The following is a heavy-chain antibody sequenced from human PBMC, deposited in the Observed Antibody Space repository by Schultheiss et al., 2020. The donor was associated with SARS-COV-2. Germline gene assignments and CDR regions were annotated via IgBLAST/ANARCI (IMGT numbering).Heavy chain of an antibody. CDR3: ARELEYSSSQTDY. Sequence: GGSLRLSCAASGFTFSGSAMHWVRQAPGKGLEWVAVIYSGGSTYYADSVKGRFTISRDNSKNTLYLQMNSLRAEDTAVYYCARELEYSSSQTDYWGQGTLVTVSS. CDR2: IYSGGST. J-gene: IGHJ4*02. CDR1: GFTFSGSA. D-gene: IGHD6-6*01. V-gene: IGHV3-66*01.